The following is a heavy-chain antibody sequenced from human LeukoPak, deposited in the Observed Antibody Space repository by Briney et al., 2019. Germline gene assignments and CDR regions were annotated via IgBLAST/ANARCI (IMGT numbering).Heavy chain of an antibody. Sequence: GGSLRLSCAASGFTFSSYAMSWVRQAPGKGLEWVSAISGSGGSTYYADSVKGRFTISRDNSKNTLYLQMNSLRAEDTAVYYCAKVGIDCSSTSCYATFYGADEGGFDYWGQGTLVTVSS. J-gene: IGHJ4*02. V-gene: IGHV3-23*01. D-gene: IGHD2-2*01. CDR1: GFTFSSYA. CDR2: ISGSGGST. CDR3: AKVGIDCSSTSCYATFYGADEGGFDY.